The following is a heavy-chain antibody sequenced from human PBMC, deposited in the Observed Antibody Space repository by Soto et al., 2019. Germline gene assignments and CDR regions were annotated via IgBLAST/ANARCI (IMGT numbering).Heavy chain of an antibody. CDR3: ATVGTYYYDSSGYYYTDY. J-gene: IGHJ4*02. Sequence: ASVKVSCKVSGYTLTELSMHWVRQAPGKGLEWMGGFDPEDGETIYAQKFQGRVTMTEDTSTDTAYMELSSLRSEDTAVYYCATVGTYYYDSSGYYYTDYWGQGTLVTSPQ. D-gene: IGHD3-22*01. CDR2: FDPEDGET. V-gene: IGHV1-24*01. CDR1: GYTLTELS.